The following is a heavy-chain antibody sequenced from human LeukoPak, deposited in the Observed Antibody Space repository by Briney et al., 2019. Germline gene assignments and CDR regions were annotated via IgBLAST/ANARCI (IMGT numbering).Heavy chain of an antibody. Sequence: SQTLSLTCTVTGGSISSGDYYWSWIRQPPGKGLEWIGYIYYSGSTYYNPSLKSRVTISVDTSKNQFSLKLSSVTAADTAVYYCARDNWNYGSSMDVWGQGTTVTVSS. V-gene: IGHV4-30-4*01. D-gene: IGHD1-7*01. CDR1: GGSISSGDYY. CDR3: ARDNWNYGSSMDV. CDR2: IYYSGST. J-gene: IGHJ6*02.